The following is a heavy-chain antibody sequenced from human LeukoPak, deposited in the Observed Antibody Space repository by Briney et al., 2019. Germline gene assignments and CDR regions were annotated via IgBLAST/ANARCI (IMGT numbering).Heavy chain of an antibody. Sequence: SETLSLTCTVSDASVRGYYWNWIRQPPGKGLEWIAYIYYSGSTNYNPSLKSRVTISVDTSKNQFSLKLSSVTAADTAVYYCARVYYSNSYDYWYFDLWGRGTLVTVSS. CDR1: DASVRGYY. D-gene: IGHD6-13*01. V-gene: IGHV4-59*02. CDR2: IYYSGST. J-gene: IGHJ2*01. CDR3: ARVYYSNSYDYWYFDL.